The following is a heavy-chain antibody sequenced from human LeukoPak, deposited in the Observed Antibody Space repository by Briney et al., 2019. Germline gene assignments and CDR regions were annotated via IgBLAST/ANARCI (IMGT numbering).Heavy chain of an antibody. J-gene: IGHJ6*03. V-gene: IGHV3-7*01. CDR2: IKQDGSEK. CDR3: ARDRVAARQWGYYYYMDV. Sequence: PGGSLRLSCAASGFTFSSYWMSWVRQAPGKGLEWVANIKQDGSEKYYVDSVKGRFTISRDNAKNSLYLQMNSLRAEDTAVYYCARDRVAARQWGYYYYMDVWSKGTTVTVSS. CDR1: GFTFSSYW. D-gene: IGHD6-6*01.